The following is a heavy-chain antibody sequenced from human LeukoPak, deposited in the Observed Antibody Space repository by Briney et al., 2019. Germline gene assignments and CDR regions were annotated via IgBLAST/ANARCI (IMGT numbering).Heavy chain of an antibody. V-gene: IGHV3-33*01. J-gene: IGHJ4*02. CDR3: ARAESGYYFDY. D-gene: IGHD1-14*01. Sequence: GGSLRLSCAASGFTFSSYGMHWVRQAPGKGLEWVAVIWYDGSNKYYADSVKGRSTISRDNSKNTLYLQMNSLRAEDTAVYYCARAESGYYFDYWGQGTLVTVSS. CDR1: GFTFSSYG. CDR2: IWYDGSNK.